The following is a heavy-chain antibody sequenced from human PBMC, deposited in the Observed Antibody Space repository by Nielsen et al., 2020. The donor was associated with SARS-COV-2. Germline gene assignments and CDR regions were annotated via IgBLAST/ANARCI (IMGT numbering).Heavy chain of an antibody. CDR1: GGSLITINYY. Sequence: SETLSLTCTVSGGSLITINYYWGWLLQPPGKGLGWFGTIYYSGSVSYNPSLRSRVTISVDTSKKNFSLKLTSVTAADTAVYFCARGDIAVVPAAMFRGDDAFDIWGQGTMVRVSS. CDR2: IYYSGSV. CDR3: ARGDIAVVPAAMFRGDDAFDI. V-gene: IGHV4-39*02. J-gene: IGHJ3*02. D-gene: IGHD2-2*01.